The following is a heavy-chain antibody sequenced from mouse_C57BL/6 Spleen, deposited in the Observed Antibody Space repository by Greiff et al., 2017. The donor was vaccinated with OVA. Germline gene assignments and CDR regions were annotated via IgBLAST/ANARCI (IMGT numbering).Heavy chain of an antibody. Sequence: QVQLQQPGAELVKPGASVKLSCKASGYTFTSYWMQWVKQRPGQGLEWIGEIDPSDSYTNYNQKFKGKATLTVDTSSSTAYMQLSSLTSEDSAVYYCARKIRRGAMDYWGQGTSVTVSS. CDR3: ARKIRRGAMDY. V-gene: IGHV1-50*01. CDR2: IDPSDSYT. CDR1: GYTFTSYW. J-gene: IGHJ4*01.